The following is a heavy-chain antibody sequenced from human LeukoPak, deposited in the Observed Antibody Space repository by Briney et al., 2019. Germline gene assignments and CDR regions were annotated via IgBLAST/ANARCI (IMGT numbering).Heavy chain of an antibody. CDR2: MNPNSGNT. J-gene: IGHJ4*02. CDR1: GYTFTSYD. CDR3: AKDLTVTTWGSFGY. Sequence: ASVKVSCKASGYTFTSYDINWVRQATGQGLEWMGWMNPNSGNTGYAQKFQGRVTMTRNTSISTAYMELSSLRAEDTAVYYCAKDLTVTTWGSFGYWGQGTLVTVSS. D-gene: IGHD4-17*01. V-gene: IGHV1-8*01.